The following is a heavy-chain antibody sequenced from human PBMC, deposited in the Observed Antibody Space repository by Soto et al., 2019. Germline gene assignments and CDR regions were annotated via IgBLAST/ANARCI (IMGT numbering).Heavy chain of an antibody. CDR1: GGSISSSNW. V-gene: IGHV4-4*02. CDR2: IYHSGST. CDR3: ARDLKPQLVGSYYYGMDV. Sequence: KASETLSLTCAVSGGSISSSNWWSWVRQPPGKGLEWIGEIYHSGSTNYNPSLKSRVTISVDKSKNQFSLKLSSVTAADTAVYYCARDLKPQLVGSYYYGMDVWGQGTTVTVSS. J-gene: IGHJ6*02. D-gene: IGHD6-13*01.